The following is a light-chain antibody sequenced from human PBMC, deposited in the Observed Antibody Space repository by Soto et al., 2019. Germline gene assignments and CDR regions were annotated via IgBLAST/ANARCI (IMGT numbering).Light chain of an antibody. CDR1: QGISSY. V-gene: IGKV1-27*01. J-gene: IGKJ2*01. CDR3: QKYNSATHT. CDR2: AAS. Sequence: DIQMTQSPSSLSASVGDRVIITCRASQGISSYLAWYQQKPGKVPKLLIYAASTLQSGVPSRFSGSGSGTDFTLTISSLQPEDVATYYCQKYNSATHTFGQGTKLEIK.